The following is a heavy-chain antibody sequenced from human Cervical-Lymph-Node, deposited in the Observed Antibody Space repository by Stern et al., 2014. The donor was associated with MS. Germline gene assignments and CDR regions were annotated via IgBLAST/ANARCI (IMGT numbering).Heavy chain of an antibody. J-gene: IGHJ4*02. D-gene: IGHD1-26*01. Sequence: VQLVESGAEVERPGASVKVSCTASGYTFTAYFLHWVRQAPGQGLAWMGWISPKTGSSTYAQKFQDRVTMTRDTSINTGYMEVSSLRSDDTAVYYCARDRGSYSDYWGQGTLVAVSS. V-gene: IGHV1-2*02. CDR2: ISPKTGSS. CDR1: GYTFTAYF. CDR3: ARDRGSYSDY.